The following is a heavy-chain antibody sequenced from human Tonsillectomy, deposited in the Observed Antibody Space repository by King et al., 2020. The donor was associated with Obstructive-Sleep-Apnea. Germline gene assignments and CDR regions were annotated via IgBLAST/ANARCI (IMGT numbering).Heavy chain of an antibody. CDR3: ARLEWEFEYFDY. CDR2: IDPSGGGT. J-gene: IGHJ4*02. V-gene: IGHV1-46*01. D-gene: IGHD1-26*01. CDR1: GYTFTRYY. Sequence: QLVQSGAEVKKPGASVKISCKASGYTFTRYYMHWVRQAPGQGLEWMGIIDPSGGGTSYAQKFQGRVTMTRDTSTSTVYMELGSLRSEDTAVYYCARLEWEFEYFDYWGQGALVTVSS.